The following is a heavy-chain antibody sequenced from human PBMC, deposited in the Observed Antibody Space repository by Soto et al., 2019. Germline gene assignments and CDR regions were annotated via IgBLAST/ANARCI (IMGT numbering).Heavy chain of an antibody. D-gene: IGHD3-22*01. CDR1: GYTFTGCY. CDR3: AREGTGYYDSSGSSREVGY. CDR2: INPNSGGT. Sequence: ASVKVSCKDSGYTFTGCYMHWVRQAPGQGLEWMGWINPNSGGTNYAQKSQGRVTRTRDTSISTAYMELSRLRSDDTAVYYCAREGTGYYDSSGSSREVGYWGQGTLVTVSS. J-gene: IGHJ4*02. V-gene: IGHV1-2*02.